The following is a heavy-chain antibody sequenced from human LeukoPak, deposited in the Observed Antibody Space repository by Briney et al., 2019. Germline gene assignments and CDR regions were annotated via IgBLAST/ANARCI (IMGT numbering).Heavy chain of an antibody. V-gene: IGHV3-43*01. Sequence: PGGSLRLSCAASGFTFDDYTMHWVRQAPGKGLEWVSLISWHGDTTYYADSVKGRFTISRDNSKNTLYLQMNSLRAEDTAVYYCAKGALAGWLHLRGPHYFDYWGQGTLVTVSS. CDR1: GFTFDDYT. CDR3: AKGALAGWLHLRGPHYFDY. J-gene: IGHJ4*02. D-gene: IGHD5-24*01. CDR2: ISWHGDTT.